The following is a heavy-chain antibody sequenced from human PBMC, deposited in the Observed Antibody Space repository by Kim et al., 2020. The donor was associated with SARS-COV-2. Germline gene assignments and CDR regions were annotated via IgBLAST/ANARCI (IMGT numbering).Heavy chain of an antibody. J-gene: IGHJ4*02. CDR2: ISYDGSNK. Sequence: GGSLRLSCAASGFTFSSYAMHWVRQAPGKGLEWVAVISYDGSNKYYADSVKGRFTISRDNSKNTLYLQMNSLRAEDTAVYYCAREGFGESDYWGQGTLVTVSS. V-gene: IGHV3-30*04. D-gene: IGHD3-10*01. CDR1: GFTFSSYA. CDR3: AREGFGESDY.